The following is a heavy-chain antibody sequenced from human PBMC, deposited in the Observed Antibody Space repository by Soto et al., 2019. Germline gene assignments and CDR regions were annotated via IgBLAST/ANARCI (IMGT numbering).Heavy chain of an antibody. CDR2: ISSRGGRT. V-gene: IGHV3-23*01. J-gene: IGHJ6*02. CDR1: EFTFNSYA. D-gene: IGHD3-22*01. CDR3: ARDDHSVVVITTGYYYYYGMDV. Sequence: GGTLRLSCAASEFTFNSYAMSGVRQAPGKGLEWVSAISSRGGRTHYADSVKGRFTISRDNSKNTLYLQVNSLRAEDTAVYYCARDDHSVVVITTGYYYYYGMDVWGQGTTVTVSS.